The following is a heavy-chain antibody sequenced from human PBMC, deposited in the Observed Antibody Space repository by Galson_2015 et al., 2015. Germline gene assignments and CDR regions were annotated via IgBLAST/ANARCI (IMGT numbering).Heavy chain of an antibody. J-gene: IGHJ5*02. CDR2: IHHSGST. CDR1: GGSISSSNW. D-gene: IGHD1-7*01. CDR3: ARIGNYGGWFDP. Sequence: LSLTCAVSGGSISSSNWWSWVRQPPGKGLEWIGEIHHSGSTNYNPSLKSRVTISVDKPKNQFSLKLSSVTAADAAVYYCARIGNYGGWFDPWGQGTLVTVSS. V-gene: IGHV4-4*02.